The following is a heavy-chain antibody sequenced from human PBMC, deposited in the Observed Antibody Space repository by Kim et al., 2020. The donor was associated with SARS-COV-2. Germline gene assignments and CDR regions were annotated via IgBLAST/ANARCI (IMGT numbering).Heavy chain of an antibody. J-gene: IGHJ4*02. CDR2: GGSV. D-gene: IGHD5-12*01. V-gene: IGHV3-11*01. Sequence: GGSVYYADSVKGRFTISRDNAKNALYLQMNRLRADDTAVYYCARIYDGGDYWGQGTLVTVSS. CDR3: ARIYDGGDY.